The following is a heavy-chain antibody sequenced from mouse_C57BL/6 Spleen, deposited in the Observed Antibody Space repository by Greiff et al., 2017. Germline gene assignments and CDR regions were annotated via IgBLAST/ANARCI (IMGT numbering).Heavy chain of an antibody. CDR1: GYTFTSYW. V-gene: IGHV1-50*01. Sequence: QVQLKQPGAELVKPGASVKLSCKASGYTFTSYWMQWVKQRPGQGLEWIGEIDPSDSYTNYNQKFKGKATLTVDTSSSTAYMQLSSLTSEDSAVYYCARSAHYYGSSYWYFDVWGTGTTVTVSS. D-gene: IGHD1-1*01. J-gene: IGHJ1*03. CDR3: ARSAHYYGSSYWYFDV. CDR2: IDPSDSYT.